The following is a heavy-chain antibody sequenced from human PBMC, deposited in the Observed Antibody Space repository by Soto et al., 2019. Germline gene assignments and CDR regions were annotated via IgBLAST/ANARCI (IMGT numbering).Heavy chain of an antibody. CDR1: GFTFSSYG. J-gene: IGHJ6*02. CDR3: AKGATVTTSNYYYYYGMDV. D-gene: IGHD4-4*01. V-gene: IGHV3-30*18. CDR2: ISYEGSNK. Sequence: QVQLVESGGGVVQPGRSLRLSCAASGFTFSSYGMQWVRQAPGKGLEWVAVISYEGSNKYYADSGKGRFTISRDNSKNTLYLQMNSLRAEDTAVYYCAKGATVTTSNYYYYYGMDVWGQGTTVTVSS.